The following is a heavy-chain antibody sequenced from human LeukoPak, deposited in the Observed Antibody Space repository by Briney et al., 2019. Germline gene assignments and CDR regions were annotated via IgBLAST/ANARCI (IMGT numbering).Heavy chain of an antibody. CDR1: GDSISSYS. CDR2: IYISGST. D-gene: IGHD2-15*01. J-gene: IGHJ4*02. Sequence: SETLSLTSTVSGDSISSYSWGWIRQPAGKELEWIVRIYISGSTNYNQSLKSRVTMSVDTSPNQISLKLSCVTAADTAVYYCAREKLLDGVDDWGQGTLVIVSS. V-gene: IGHV4-4*07. CDR3: AREKLLDGVDD.